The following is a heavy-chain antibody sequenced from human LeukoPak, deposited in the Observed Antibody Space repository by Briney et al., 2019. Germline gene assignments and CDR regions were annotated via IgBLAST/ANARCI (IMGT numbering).Heavy chain of an antibody. Sequence: SVKVSCKASGGTFSSYAISWVRQAPGQGLEWMGGIIPIFGTANYAQKFQGRVTITADESTSTAYMELSGLRSEDTAVYYCARAWELLPYFDYWGQGTLVTVSS. CDR1: GGTFSSYA. CDR3: ARAWELLPYFDY. V-gene: IGHV1-69*13. D-gene: IGHD1-26*01. CDR2: IIPIFGTA. J-gene: IGHJ4*02.